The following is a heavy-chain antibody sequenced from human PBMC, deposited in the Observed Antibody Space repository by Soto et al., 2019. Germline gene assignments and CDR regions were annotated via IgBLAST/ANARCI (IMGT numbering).Heavy chain of an antibody. Sequence: SETLSLTCAVSGGSISSGGYFWSWIRQPPGKGLEWIGYIYHSGTTYYNPSLKSRVTISVDRSKNQFSLKLSSVTAADTAVYYCARGLGPWGQGTLVTVS. J-gene: IGHJ5*02. D-gene: IGHD3-10*01. CDR3: ARGLGP. CDR1: GGSISSGGYF. CDR2: IYHSGTT. V-gene: IGHV4-30-2*01.